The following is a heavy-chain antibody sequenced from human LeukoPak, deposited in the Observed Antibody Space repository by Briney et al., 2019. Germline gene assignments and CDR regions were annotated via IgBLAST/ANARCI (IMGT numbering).Heavy chain of an antibody. CDR2: IRSKANSYAT. CDR1: GFTFSGSA. CDR3: TSGGSSSSLGY. Sequence: GGSLRLSCAASGFTFSGSAMHWVRQASGKGLEWVGRIRSKANSYATAYAASVKGRFTISRDDSKNTAYLQMNSLKTEDTAVYYCTSGGSSSSLGYWGQGTLVTVSS. J-gene: IGHJ4*02. V-gene: IGHV3-73*01. D-gene: IGHD6-6*01.